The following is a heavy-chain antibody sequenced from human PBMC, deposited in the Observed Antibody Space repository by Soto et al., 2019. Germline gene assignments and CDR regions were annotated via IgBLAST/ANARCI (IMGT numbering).Heavy chain of an antibody. J-gene: IGHJ4*02. CDR1: GFTFSSYW. CDR3: ARGLYEAYCGGDCYSYYFDY. CDR2: INHSGST. V-gene: IGHV4-34*01. Sequence: SGGGLVQPGESLRLSCAASGFTFSSYWMSWVRQAPGKGLEWIGEINHSGSTRYSPSLKSRVTMSVDTAKNQFSLKLSSVTAADTAVYYCARGLYEAYCGGDCYSYYFDYWGQGTLVTVSS. D-gene: IGHD2-21*01.